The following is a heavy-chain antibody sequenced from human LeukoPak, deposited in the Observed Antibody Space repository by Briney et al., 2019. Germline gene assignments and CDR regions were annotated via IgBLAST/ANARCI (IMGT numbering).Heavy chain of an antibody. J-gene: IGHJ5*02. CDR2: INGDGSST. D-gene: IGHD6-13*01. CDR1: GFTFSSYW. CDR3: AKAPSSWYPNWFDP. V-gene: IGHV3-74*01. Sequence: GGSLRLSCAASGFTFSSYWMHWVRQAPGKGLVWVSRINGDGSSTSYADSVKGRFTISRDNAKNTLYLQMNSLRADDTAVYYCAKAPSSWYPNWFDPWGQGTLVTVSS.